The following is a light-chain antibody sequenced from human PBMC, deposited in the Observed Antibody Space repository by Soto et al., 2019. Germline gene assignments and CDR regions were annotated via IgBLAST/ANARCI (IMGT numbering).Light chain of an antibody. Sequence: DIPMTQSPSTLSASVGDRVTITCRASQSISSFLAWYQQEPGKAPRVLIYRASNLESGVPSRFSGSGSGTEFTLTISSLQPDDSATYYCQHYYSHPYTFGQGTKLEIK. CDR2: RAS. V-gene: IGKV1-5*03. J-gene: IGKJ2*01. CDR3: QHYYSHPYT. CDR1: QSISSF.